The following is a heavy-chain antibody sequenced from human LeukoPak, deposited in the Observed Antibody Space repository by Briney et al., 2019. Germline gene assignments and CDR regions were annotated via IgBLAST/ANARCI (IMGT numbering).Heavy chain of an antibody. D-gene: IGHD2-15*01. CDR3: ARVEGCSGGSCYSAEYFQH. CDR2: IYHSGST. CDR1: GGSFSGYY. V-gene: IGHV4-34*01. J-gene: IGHJ1*01. Sequence: PSETLSLTCAVYGGSFSGYYWNWIRQPPGKGLEWIGYIYHSGSTYYKPSLKSRVTISVDRSKNQFSLKLSSVPAADTAVYYCARVEGCSGGSCYSAEYFQHWGQGTLVTVSS.